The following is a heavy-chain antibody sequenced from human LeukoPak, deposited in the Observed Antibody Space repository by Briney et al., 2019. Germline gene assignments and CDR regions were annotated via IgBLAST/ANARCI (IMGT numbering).Heavy chain of an antibody. CDR2: IRYDGSNK. V-gene: IGHV3-30*02. D-gene: IGHD3-3*01. J-gene: IGHJ4*02. CDR3: AVVNYDFWSGYEAGFDY. Sequence: GGSLRLSCAASGFTFSSYGMRWVRQAPGKGLEWVAFIRYDGSNKYYADSVKGRFTISRDNSKNTLYLQMNSLRAEDTAVYYCAVVNYDFWSGYEAGFDYWGQGTLVTLSS. CDR1: GFTFSSYG.